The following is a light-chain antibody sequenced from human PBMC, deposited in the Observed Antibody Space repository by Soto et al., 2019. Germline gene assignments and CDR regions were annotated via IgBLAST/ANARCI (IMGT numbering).Light chain of an antibody. CDR1: QSLVHSSGNTF. J-gene: IGKJ2*03. CDR2: KVF. Sequence: DGLLTQSPLSLSVTVGQPASISCRSSQSLVHSSGNTFLSWFFQRPGQSPRRLIYKVFNRDSGAPDRFSGSGSGTHFTLQITRVEAEDVGVYYCMQYARWPHSFGQGTKVDIK. CDR3: MQYARWPHS. V-gene: IGKV2-30*02.